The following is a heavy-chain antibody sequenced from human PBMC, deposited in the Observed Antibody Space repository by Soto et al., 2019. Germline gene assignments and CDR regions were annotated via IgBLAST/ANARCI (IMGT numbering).Heavy chain of an antibody. CDR2: ISYDGSDE. J-gene: IGHJ6*01. Sequence: QVQLVESGGGVVQPGRSLRLSCAASGFTFSDYAMHWVRQAPGKGLEWVAVISYDGSDEYYTDSVKGRFTISRDNSKNTLYLQMNSLRAEDTAVYYCARSFITMIADGMDVWGQGTTVTVSS. D-gene: IGHD3-22*01. V-gene: IGHV3-30-3*01. CDR1: GFTFSDYA. CDR3: ARSFITMIADGMDV.